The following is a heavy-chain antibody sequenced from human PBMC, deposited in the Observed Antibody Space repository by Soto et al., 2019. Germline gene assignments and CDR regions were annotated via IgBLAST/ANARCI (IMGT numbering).Heavy chain of an antibody. CDR3: ARDCTYCGGDTGREAFDI. J-gene: IGHJ3*02. D-gene: IGHD2-21*01. CDR1: RYTFNFCA. CDR2: MNAGNGNT. V-gene: IGHV1-3*01. Sequence: AKVSCKAPRYTFNFCARHCARQAPGQRPEWMGWMNAGNGNTEYSPKFHGRVTMTRDRYARAAYMELSGLTSEDTAVYYCARDCTYCGGDTGREAFDIWGQGTMVTVSS.